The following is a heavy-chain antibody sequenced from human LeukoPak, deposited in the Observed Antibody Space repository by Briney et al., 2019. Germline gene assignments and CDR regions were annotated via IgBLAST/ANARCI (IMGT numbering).Heavy chain of an antibody. CDR1: GGSISSGFYY. J-gene: IGHJ3*01. Sequence: SQTLSLTCTVSGGSISSGFYYWTWIRQPAGKGLEWIGRIYTSGSTNYNPSLKSRVTISVDTSKNQFSLKLSSVTAADTAVYYCARDYRVSLSDTSPDDAFDVWGQGTVVTVSS. D-gene: IGHD3-16*02. V-gene: IGHV4-61*02. CDR3: ARDYRVSLSDTSPDDAFDV. CDR2: IYTSGST.